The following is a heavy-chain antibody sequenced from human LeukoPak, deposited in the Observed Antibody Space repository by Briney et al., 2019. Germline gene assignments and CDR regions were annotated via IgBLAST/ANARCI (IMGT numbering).Heavy chain of an antibody. CDR2: ISSSSSYI. CDR1: GFTFSSYS. D-gene: IGHD2-2*02. V-gene: IGHV3-21*01. Sequence: PGGSLRLSCAASGFTFSSYSMNWVRQAPGKGLEWVSSISSSSSYIYYADSVKGRFTISRDNAKNSLYLQMNSLRAEDTAVYYCAREGCSSTSCYRDAFDIWGQGTMVTVSS. J-gene: IGHJ3*02. CDR3: AREGCSSTSCYRDAFDI.